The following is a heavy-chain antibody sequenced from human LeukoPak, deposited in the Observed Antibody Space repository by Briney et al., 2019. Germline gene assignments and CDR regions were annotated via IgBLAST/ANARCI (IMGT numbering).Heavy chain of an antibody. V-gene: IGHV3-30*02. D-gene: IGHD3-3*01. Sequence: PGGSLRLSCAASGFTFSSYGMHWVRQAPGKGLEWVAFIRYDGSNKYYADSVKGRFTISRDNSKNTLYLQMNSLRAEDTAVYYCAKVLAXXXXXRXXXDIXGXGXMVTVSS. CDR3: AKVLAXXXXXRXXXDI. CDR1: GFTFSSYG. J-gene: IGHJ3*02. CDR2: IRYDGSNK.